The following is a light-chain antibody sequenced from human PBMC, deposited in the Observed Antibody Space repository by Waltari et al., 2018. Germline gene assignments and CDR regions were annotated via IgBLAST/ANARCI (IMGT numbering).Light chain of an antibody. Sequence: QSALTQPASVSGTPGQSITISCTGTNSDVGNYNLVSWYQHHPGEAPKLMICEVIKRPSGVSNRSAGSKSGNTASLTISGLQAEDEADYYCQSFDSNVRGGVVFGGGTKVTVL. J-gene: IGLJ3*02. V-gene: IGLV2-23*02. CDR1: NSDVGNYNL. CDR2: EVI. CDR3: QSFDSNVRGGVV.